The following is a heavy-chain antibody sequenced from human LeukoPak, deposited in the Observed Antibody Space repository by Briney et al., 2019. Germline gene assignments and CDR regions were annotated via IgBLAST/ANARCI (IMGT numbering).Heavy chain of an antibody. CDR3: ARGPVVVPPKRAYYFDY. CDR1: GGTFISYA. J-gene: IGHJ4*02. D-gene: IGHD2-2*01. CDR2: ISAYNGNT. V-gene: IGHV1-18*01. Sequence: ASVKVSCKASGGTFISYAISWVRQAPGQGLEWMGWISAYNGNTNYAQKLQGRVTMTTDTSTSTAYMELRSLRSDDTAVYYCARGPVVVPPKRAYYFDYRGQGTLVTVSS.